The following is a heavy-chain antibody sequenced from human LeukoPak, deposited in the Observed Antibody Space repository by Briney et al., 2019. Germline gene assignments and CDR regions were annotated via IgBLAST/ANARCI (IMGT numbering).Heavy chain of an antibody. CDR1: GYTFTSYD. D-gene: IGHD3-10*01. CDR2: MNPNSGNT. J-gene: IGHJ5*02. V-gene: IGHV1-8*03. Sequence: ASVTVSCKASGYTFTSYDINWVRQATGQGLEWMGWMNPNSGNTGYAQKFQGRVTITRNTSISTAYMELSSLRSEDTAVYYCARVFKSQGIDPWGQGTLVTVSS. CDR3: ARVFKSQGIDP.